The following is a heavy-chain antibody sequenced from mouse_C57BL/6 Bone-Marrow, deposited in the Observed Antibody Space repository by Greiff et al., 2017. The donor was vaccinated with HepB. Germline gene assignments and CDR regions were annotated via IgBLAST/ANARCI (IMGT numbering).Heavy chain of an antibody. D-gene: IGHD1-1*01. J-gene: IGHJ1*03. CDR3: VYGSSPYWYFDV. CDR1: GFTFSDYG. CDR2: ISSGSSTI. V-gene: IGHV5-17*01. Sequence: DVKLVESGGGLVKPGGSLKLSCAASGFTFSDYGMHWVRQAPEKGLEWVAYISSGSSTIYYADTVKGRCTISRDNAKNTLFLQMTSLRSEDTAMYYCVYGSSPYWYFDVWGTGTTVTVSS.